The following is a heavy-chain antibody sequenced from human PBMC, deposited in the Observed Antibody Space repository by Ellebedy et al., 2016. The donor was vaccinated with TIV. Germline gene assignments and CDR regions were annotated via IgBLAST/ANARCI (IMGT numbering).Heavy chain of an antibody. D-gene: IGHD3-10*01. CDR1: GGSTSSSEYY. CDR3: ARGPLRGVTSY. Sequence: SETLSLTCTVSGGSTSSSEYYWGWFRQPPGKGLAWIGSIFYSGTTYYNPSLKSRVTISVDTSKNQFSLKLLSVTAADTAVYYCARGPLRGVTSYWGQGTLVTVSS. V-gene: IGHV4-39*07. CDR2: IFYSGTT. J-gene: IGHJ4*02.